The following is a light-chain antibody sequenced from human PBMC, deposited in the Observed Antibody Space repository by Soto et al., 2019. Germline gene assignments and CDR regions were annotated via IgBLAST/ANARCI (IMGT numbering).Light chain of an antibody. CDR3: QQRSNWPPRIT. Sequence: EIVLTQSPATLSLSPGERATLSCRASQSVSSYLAWSQQKPGQAPRLLLYDASNRAPGTPARFSDSGSGTDFTLTISSLEPEDFAVYYCQQRSNWPPRITFGQGTRLEIK. CDR2: DAS. J-gene: IGKJ5*01. V-gene: IGKV3-11*01. CDR1: QSVSSY.